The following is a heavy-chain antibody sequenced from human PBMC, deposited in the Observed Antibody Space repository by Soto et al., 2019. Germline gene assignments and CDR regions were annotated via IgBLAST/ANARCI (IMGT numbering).Heavy chain of an antibody. V-gene: IGHV3-48*03. D-gene: IGHD1-26*01. J-gene: IGHJ4*02. CDR3: AGEKVGASYIEY. CDR2: ISYSGSPI. Sequence: GGSLRLSCAASGFTFSSYELNWVRQVPGKGLEWVSYISYSGSPIYYADSVQGRFTISRDNAKNSLYLQMNSLRADDTAIYYCAGEKVGASYIEYWGQGTQVTVYS. CDR1: GFTFSSYE.